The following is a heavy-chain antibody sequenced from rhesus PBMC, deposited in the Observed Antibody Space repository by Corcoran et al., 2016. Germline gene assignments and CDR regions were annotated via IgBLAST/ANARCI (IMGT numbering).Heavy chain of an antibody. J-gene: IGHJ4*01. CDR3: TREDY. CDR2: TSWNSGTI. Sequence: DVQLVESGGGLVKPGGSLRLSCAASGFTFEDYAMSWVRQAPGKGLEWVSRTSWNSGTIYYADSVKGRFTIARDTVKNSLFLQMDRRRAEDTAVYYCTREDYWGQGVLVTVSS. CDR1: GFTFEDYA. V-gene: IGHV3-134*01.